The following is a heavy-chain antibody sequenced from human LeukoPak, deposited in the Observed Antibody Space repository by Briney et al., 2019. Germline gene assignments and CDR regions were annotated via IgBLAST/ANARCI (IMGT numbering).Heavy chain of an antibody. J-gene: IGHJ3*02. V-gene: IGHV1-69*05. CDR3: ARGKSSSWYPTDASDI. CDR2: IIPIFGTA. CDR1: GGTFSSYA. D-gene: IGHD6-13*01. Sequence: GASVKVSCKASGGTFSSYAISWVRQAPGQGLEWMGGIIPIFGTANYAQKFQGRVAITKDESTSTAYMELSSLRSEDTAVYYCARGKSSSWYPTDASDIWGQGTMVTVSS.